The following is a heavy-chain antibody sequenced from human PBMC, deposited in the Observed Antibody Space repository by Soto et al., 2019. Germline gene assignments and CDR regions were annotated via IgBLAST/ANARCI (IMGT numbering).Heavy chain of an antibody. CDR2: MNPNSGNT. CDR3: ARSPTRHKKYYYYYYYMDV. V-gene: IGHV1-8*01. Sequence: ASVKVSCKASGYTFTSYDINWVRQATGQGLEWMGWMNPNSGNTGYAQKFQGRVTMTRNTSISTAYMELSSLRSEDTAVYYCARSPTRHKKYYYYYYYMDVWGKGTTVTVSS. CDR1: GYTFTSYD. J-gene: IGHJ6*03.